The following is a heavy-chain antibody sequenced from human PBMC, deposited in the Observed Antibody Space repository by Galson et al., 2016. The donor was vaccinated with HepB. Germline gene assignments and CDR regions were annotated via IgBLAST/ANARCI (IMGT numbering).Heavy chain of an antibody. V-gene: IGHV1-2*02. CDR3: ARGDHGDYLV. J-gene: IGHJ4*02. D-gene: IGHD4-17*01. Sequence: SVKVSCKASGYTFTGYYIHWVRQAPGQGLEWMGWINPNFGGTNYAQKFQGRVTVTRDTSITTAFMELSRLTSDDTAVYYCARGDHGDYLVWGQGTLVTVSS. CDR1: GYTFTGYY. CDR2: INPNFGGT.